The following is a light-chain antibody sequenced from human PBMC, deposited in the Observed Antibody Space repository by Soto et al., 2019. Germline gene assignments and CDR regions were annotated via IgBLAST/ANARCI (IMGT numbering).Light chain of an antibody. J-gene: IGLJ3*02. CDR3: QSYGTSVSGARV. Sequence: QSVLTQPPSVSGAPGQRVTISCTGTRSNIGAGYDVHWYQQIPGTAPKLLIYRNHDRPSGVPDRFSGSKSGTSASLTITGLQAEDEADYYCQSYGTSVSGARVFGGGTKLTVL. V-gene: IGLV1-40*01. CDR1: RSNIGAGYD. CDR2: RNH.